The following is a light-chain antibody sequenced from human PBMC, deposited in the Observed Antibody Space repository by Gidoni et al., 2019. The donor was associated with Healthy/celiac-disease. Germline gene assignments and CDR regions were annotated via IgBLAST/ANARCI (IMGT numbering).Light chain of an antibody. Sequence: EIVLTPSQATLSLSPGERATPPCRASQSVSSYLAWYQQKPGQAPRLLIYDASNRATGIPARFSGSGSGTDFTLTISSLEPEDFAVYYCQQRSNWPLLTFGGGTKVEIK. CDR2: DAS. CDR1: QSVSSY. CDR3: QQRSNWPLLT. J-gene: IGKJ4*01. V-gene: IGKV3-11*01.